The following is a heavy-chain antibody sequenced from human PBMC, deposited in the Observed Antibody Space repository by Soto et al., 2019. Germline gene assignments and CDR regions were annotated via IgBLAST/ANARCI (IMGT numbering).Heavy chain of an antibody. J-gene: IGHJ4*02. D-gene: IGHD6-19*01. CDR1: GFTFSSYE. Sequence: GGSLRLSCAASGFTFSSYEMNWVRQAPAKGLEWVSYISNDLSTIYYADSVKGRFTISRDNAKNSLYLQMNCLSAEDTAVYYCARGGTGWYFDYWGQGTLVTVSS. CDR3: ARGGTGWYFDY. CDR2: ISNDLSTI. V-gene: IGHV3-48*03.